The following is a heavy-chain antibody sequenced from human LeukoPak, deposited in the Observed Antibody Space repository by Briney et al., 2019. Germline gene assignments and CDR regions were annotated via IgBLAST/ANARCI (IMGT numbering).Heavy chain of an antibody. CDR3: ARAGSAWGFDC. CDR2: ISLTGET. J-gene: IGHJ4*02. D-gene: IGHD6-19*01. V-gene: IGHV4-4*02. CDR1: GGSISSTNW. Sequence: SETLSLTCGVSGGSISSTNWWSWVRQPPGQGLEWIGEISLTGETNYNPSLNGRVTMSLDESRNQLSLKLSSVTAADTAVYYCARAGSAWGFDCWGQGTLVTVSS.